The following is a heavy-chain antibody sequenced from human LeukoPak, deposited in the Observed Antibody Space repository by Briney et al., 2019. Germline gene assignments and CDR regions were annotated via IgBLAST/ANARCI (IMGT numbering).Heavy chain of an antibody. CDR3: ASSYNWNYGLDY. CDR2: IYHSGST. J-gene: IGHJ4*02. CDR1: GGSFSGYY. V-gene: IGHV4-34*01. Sequence: SETLSLTCAVYGGSFSGYYWSWIRQPPGKGLEWIGYIYHSGSTYYNPSLKSRVTISVDRSKNQFSLKLSSVTAADTAVYYCASSYNWNYGLDYWGQGTLVTVSS. D-gene: IGHD1-7*01.